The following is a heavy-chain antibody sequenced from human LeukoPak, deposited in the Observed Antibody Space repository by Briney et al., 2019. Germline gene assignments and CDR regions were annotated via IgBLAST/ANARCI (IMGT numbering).Heavy chain of an antibody. J-gene: IGHJ4*02. V-gene: IGHV4-31*03. D-gene: IGHD6-13*01. Sequence: SETLSLTCTVSGGSINTGGYYWSWIRQLPGKGLEWIGYTYYSGSTAYSPSLKSRVTISVDTSKNQFSLKLSSVTAADTAVYYCARAPPRGSNWYYDYWGQGALVTVSS. CDR1: GGSINTGGYY. CDR3: ARAPPRGSNWYYDY. CDR2: TYYSGST.